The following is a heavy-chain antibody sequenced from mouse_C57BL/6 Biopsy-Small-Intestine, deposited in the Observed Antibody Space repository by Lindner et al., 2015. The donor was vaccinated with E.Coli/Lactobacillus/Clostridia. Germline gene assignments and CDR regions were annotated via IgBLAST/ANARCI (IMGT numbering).Heavy chain of an antibody. V-gene: IGHV5-6*01. CDR2: ISSGGSYT. CDR3: ARQNPYYFDY. CDR1: GFTFSSYG. Sequence: VQLQESGGDLVKPGGSPKLSCAASGFTFSSYGMSWVRQTPDKRLEWVATISSGGSYTYYPDSVKGRFTISRDNAKNTLYLQMSSLKSEDTAMYYCARQNPYYFDYWGQGTTLTVSS. J-gene: IGHJ2*01.